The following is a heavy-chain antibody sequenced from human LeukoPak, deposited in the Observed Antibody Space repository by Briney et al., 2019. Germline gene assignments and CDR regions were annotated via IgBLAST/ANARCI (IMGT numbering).Heavy chain of an antibody. D-gene: IGHD2/OR15-2a*01. CDR3: ASNARILGC. Sequence: GGSLRLSCAASGFTFSTYWMSWVRQAPGKGLEWVANIKHDGSEKNYVDSVRGRFTISRDNAKNSLYLQMDSLRAEDTAVYYCASNARILGCWGQGILVTVSS. J-gene: IGHJ4*02. V-gene: IGHV3-7*05. CDR1: GFTFSTYW. CDR2: IKHDGSEK.